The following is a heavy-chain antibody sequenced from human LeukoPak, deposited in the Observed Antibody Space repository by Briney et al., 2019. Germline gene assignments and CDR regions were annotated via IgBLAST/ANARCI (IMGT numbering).Heavy chain of an antibody. J-gene: IGHJ3*02. Sequence: SETLSLSCTVSGGTISSGGFFWSWIRQHPGKGLEWIGYIYDSGSTNYNPALKSRVTISVDTSKNQFTLNLTSVTVADTAVYYCAREGGRSYDVFDIWGQGTMVTVSS. D-gene: IGHD1-26*01. CDR1: GGTISSGGFF. V-gene: IGHV4-31*03. CDR3: AREGGRSYDVFDI. CDR2: IYDSGST.